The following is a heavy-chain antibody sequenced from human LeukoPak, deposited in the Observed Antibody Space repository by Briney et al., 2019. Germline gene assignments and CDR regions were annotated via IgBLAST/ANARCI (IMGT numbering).Heavy chain of an antibody. CDR3: ASIAVAGI. CDR1: GFTVSGNY. J-gene: IGHJ4*02. CDR2: IYSGGST. D-gene: IGHD6-19*01. Sequence: GGSLRLSCAASGFTVSGNYMSWVRQAPGKGLEWVSIIYSGGSTFYADSVKGRFTISRDNSKNTLYLHMSSLRAEDTAVYYCASIAVAGIWGQGTLVTVSS. V-gene: IGHV3-53*01.